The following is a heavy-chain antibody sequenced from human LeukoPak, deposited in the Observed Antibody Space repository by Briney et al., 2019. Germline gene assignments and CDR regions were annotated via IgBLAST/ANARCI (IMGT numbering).Heavy chain of an antibody. V-gene: IGHV4-59*01. CDR2: IYYSVGT. CDR1: GGSITSYY. J-gene: IGHJ3*02. CDR3: ARGGTAVIAPYAFDI. Sequence: SETLSLTCTVSGGSITSYYWSWIRQPPGKGLEWIGDIYYSVGTNCNPSPKSRVAMSVDTSKKQFSLKLSSLTAADTAVYYCARGGTAVIAPYAFDIWGQGTMVTVSS. D-gene: IGHD4-23*01.